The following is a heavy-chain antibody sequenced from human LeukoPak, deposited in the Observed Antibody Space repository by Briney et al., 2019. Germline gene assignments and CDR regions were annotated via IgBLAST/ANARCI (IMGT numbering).Heavy chain of an antibody. D-gene: IGHD3-22*01. V-gene: IGHV3-48*03. CDR3: AELGITMIWGV. Sequence: PGESLTLSWAASGFTFSSYEMNWVRQAPGKGLEWVSYISSSGSTIYYADSVKGRFTISRDNAKYSLYLQMNSLRADDTAVYYCAELGITMIWGVWGKGTTVTISS. CDR2: ISSSGSTI. J-gene: IGHJ6*04. CDR1: GFTFSSYE.